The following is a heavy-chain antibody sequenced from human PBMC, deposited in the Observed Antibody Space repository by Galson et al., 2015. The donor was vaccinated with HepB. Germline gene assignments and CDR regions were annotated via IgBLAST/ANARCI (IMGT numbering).Heavy chain of an antibody. CDR1: GFTFSSYE. J-gene: IGHJ4*02. Sequence: SLRLSCAASGFTFSSYEMNWVRQAPGKGLEWVSYISSSGSTIYYADSVKGRFTISRDNAKNSLYLQMNSLRAEDTAVYYCARLDYYDSSGYYSWGQGTLVTVSS. CDR2: ISSSGSTI. CDR3: ARLDYYDSSGYYS. D-gene: IGHD3-22*01. V-gene: IGHV3-48*03.